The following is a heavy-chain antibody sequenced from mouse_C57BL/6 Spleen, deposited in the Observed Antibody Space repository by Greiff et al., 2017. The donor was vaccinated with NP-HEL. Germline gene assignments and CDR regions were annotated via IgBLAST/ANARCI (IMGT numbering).Heavy chain of an antibody. CDR3: ARRDYSNYEGYAMDY. CDR1: GYTFTDYY. Sequence: EVKLMESGPVLVKPGASVKMSCKASGYTFTDYYMNWVKQSHGKSLEWIGVINPYNGGTSYNQKFKGKATLTVDKSSSTAYMELNSLTSEDSAVYYCARRDYSNYEGYAMDYWGQGTSVTVSS. V-gene: IGHV1-19*01. D-gene: IGHD2-5*01. J-gene: IGHJ4*01. CDR2: INPYNGGT.